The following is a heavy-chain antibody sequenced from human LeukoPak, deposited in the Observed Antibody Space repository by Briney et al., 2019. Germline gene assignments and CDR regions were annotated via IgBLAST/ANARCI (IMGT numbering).Heavy chain of an antibody. CDR1: GYTXTNYY. CDR2: INPSGGST. Sequence: GASVKVSCKASGYTXTNYYIHWVRQAPGQGLEWMGIINPSGGSTSYAQKFQGIVTMTRDSSTSTVYMELSSLRSEDTAVYYCARGSLFDNCFDPWGQGTLSPSPQ. D-gene: IGHD2-21*01. J-gene: IGHJ5*02. V-gene: IGHV1-46*01. CDR3: ARGSLFDNCFDP.